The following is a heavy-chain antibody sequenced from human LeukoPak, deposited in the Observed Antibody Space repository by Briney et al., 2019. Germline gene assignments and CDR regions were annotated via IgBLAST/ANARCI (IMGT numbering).Heavy chain of an antibody. J-gene: IGHJ4*02. CDR1: GDSISSSSYY. D-gene: IGHD3-16*01. CDR3: ARHVFRGTEKRTTFDH. CDR2: IYYTGST. V-gene: IGHV4-39*01. Sequence: SETLSLTCTVSGDSISSSSYYWGWIRQPPGKGLEWIGSIYYTGSTYDNPSLKRRVTISVDTYKNQFSLKLSSVTAADTAVYFCARHVFRGTEKRTTFDHWGQGTLVTVSS.